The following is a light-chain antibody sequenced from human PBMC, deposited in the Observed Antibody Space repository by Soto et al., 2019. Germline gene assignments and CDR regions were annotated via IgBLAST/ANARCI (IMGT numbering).Light chain of an antibody. CDR2: GAS. Sequence: EVVLAQSPGTLSLSPGERATLSCRASQSVTNNYLAWYQQKPGQAPRIIIFGASGRATGIPDRFSGSGSGTDFILTISSLQAEDAAVYFCQQYYSSPQAFGQGTKVDIK. V-gene: IGKV3-20*01. CDR3: QQYYSSPQA. J-gene: IGKJ1*01. CDR1: QSVTNNY.